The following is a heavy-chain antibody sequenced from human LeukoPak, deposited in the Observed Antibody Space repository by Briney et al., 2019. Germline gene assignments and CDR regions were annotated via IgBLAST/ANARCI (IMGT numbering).Heavy chain of an antibody. CDR1: GGSISSSSYY. V-gene: IGHV4-39*07. CDR3: ASVYDFWSGLGAYGAFDI. J-gene: IGHJ3*02. Sequence: SETLSLTCTVSGGSISSSSYYWGWIRQPPGKGLELIGSIYYSGSTYYNPSLKSRVTISVDTSKNQFSLKLSSVTAADTAVYYCASVYDFWSGLGAYGAFDIWGQGTMVTVSS. D-gene: IGHD3-3*01. CDR2: IYYSGST.